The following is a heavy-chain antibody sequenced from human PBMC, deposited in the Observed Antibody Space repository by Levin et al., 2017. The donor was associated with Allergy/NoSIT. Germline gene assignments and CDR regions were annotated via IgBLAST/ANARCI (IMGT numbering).Heavy chain of an antibody. D-gene: IGHD4-17*01. Sequence: SQTLSLTCTVSGGSISSYYWSWIRQPPGKGLEWIGYIYYSGSTNYNPSLKSRVTISVDTSKNQFSLKLSSVTTADTAVYYCARENGDYVVYWGQGTLVTVSS. CDR3: ARENGDYVVY. V-gene: IGHV4-59*01. CDR2: IYYSGST. J-gene: IGHJ4*02. CDR1: GGSISSYY.